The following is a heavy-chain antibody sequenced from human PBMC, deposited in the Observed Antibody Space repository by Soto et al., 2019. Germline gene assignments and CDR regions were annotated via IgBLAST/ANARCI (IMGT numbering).Heavy chain of an antibody. V-gene: IGHV3-21*01. CDR2: ISSSSSYI. Sequence: PGGSLRLSCAASGFTFSSYSMNWVRQAPGKGLEWVSSISSSSSYIYYADSVKGRFTISRDNAKNSLYLQMNSLRAEDTAVYYCARDGPRGVVVAATSYYYYGMDVWGQGTTVTVSS. D-gene: IGHD2-15*01. J-gene: IGHJ6*02. CDR3: ARDGPRGVVVAATSYYYYGMDV. CDR1: GFTFSSYS.